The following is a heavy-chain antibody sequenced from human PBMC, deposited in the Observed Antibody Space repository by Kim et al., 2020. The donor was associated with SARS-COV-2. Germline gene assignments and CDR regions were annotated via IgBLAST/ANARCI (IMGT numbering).Heavy chain of an antibody. CDR1: GGSISSSSYY. J-gene: IGHJ6*02. V-gene: IGHV4-39*01. CDR2: IYYSGST. CDR3: ARRTAAAVI. Sequence: SETLSLTCTVSGGSISSSSYYWGWIRQPPGKGLEWIGSIYYSGSTYYNPSLKSRVTISVDTSKNQFSLKLSSVTAADTAVYYCARRTAAAVIWGQGTTVTVSS. D-gene: IGHD6-13*01.